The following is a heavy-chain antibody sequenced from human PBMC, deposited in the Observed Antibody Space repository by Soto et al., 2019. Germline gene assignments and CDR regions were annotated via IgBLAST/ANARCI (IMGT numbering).Heavy chain of an antibody. CDR1: GFTFSSSG. D-gene: IGHD1-20*01. CDR3: AGDLAPNDRYYWFEP. Sequence: QIQLVQFGPEVKKPGTPVKVSCKASGFTFSSSGIHWVRQARGQRLEWIGWIVVGSGNTNYAQKFQERVTITRDVSTNTAYMELTSLRSEDTAVYYCAGDLAPNDRYYWFEPWGQGTLVTVSS. CDR2: IVVGSGNT. V-gene: IGHV1-58*02. J-gene: IGHJ5*02.